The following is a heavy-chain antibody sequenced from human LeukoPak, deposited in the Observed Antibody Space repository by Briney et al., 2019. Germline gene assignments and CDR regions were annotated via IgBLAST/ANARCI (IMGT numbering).Heavy chain of an antibody. Sequence: GGSLRLSCAASGFPFSNAWMSWVRQAPGKGLEWVGRIKSKTDGRTTDYAAPVKGRFTISRDDSKNTLYLQMNSLKTEDTAVYYCTSHSSFSILGNWGQGTLVTVSS. J-gene: IGHJ4*02. V-gene: IGHV3-15*01. CDR2: IKSKTDGRTT. D-gene: IGHD2-21*01. CDR3: TSHSSFSILGN. CDR1: GFPFSNAW.